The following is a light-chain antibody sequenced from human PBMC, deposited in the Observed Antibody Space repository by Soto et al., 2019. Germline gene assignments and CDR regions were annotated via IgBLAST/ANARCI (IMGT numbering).Light chain of an antibody. CDR3: QQRTKT. CDR1: QSVSTY. V-gene: IGKV3-11*01. CDR2: DAS. Sequence: EIVLTQSPVTLSLSPGERATLSCRASQSVSTYLAWYQQKTGQAPRLLIYDASNRATGIPARFSGSGSWTDFTLTISSLEPEDFAVYYCQQRTKTFVQGTRLEIK. J-gene: IGKJ5*01.